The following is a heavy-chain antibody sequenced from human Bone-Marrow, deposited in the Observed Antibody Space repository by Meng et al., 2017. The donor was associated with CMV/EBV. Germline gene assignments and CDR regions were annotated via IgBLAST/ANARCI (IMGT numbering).Heavy chain of an antibody. CDR3: ARERSSTGMD. D-gene: IGHD6-13*01. Sequence: LKISCAASGFTVSSNYMSWVRQAPGKGLEWVSVIYSGGSTYYADSVKGRFTISRDNSKNTLYLQMNSLRAEDTAVYYCARERSSTGMDWGQGTLVTVSS. CDR1: GFTVSSNY. CDR2: IYSGGST. J-gene: IGHJ4*02. V-gene: IGHV3-66*02.